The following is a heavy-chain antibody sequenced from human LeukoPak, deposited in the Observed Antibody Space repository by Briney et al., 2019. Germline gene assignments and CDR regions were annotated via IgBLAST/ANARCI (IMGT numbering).Heavy chain of an antibody. Sequence: SQTLSLTCAVSGYSISRSNWWAWIRQPPGKGLEWIGYIDYSGTTYYTPSLKSRVTMSVDTTKNQFSLKLHSVSAVDTAVYYCSRYSGSQGWFDPWGQGTLVTVSS. V-gene: IGHV4-28*01. CDR1: GYSISRSNW. CDR3: SRYSGSQGWFDP. J-gene: IGHJ5*02. CDR2: IDYSGTT. D-gene: IGHD1-26*01.